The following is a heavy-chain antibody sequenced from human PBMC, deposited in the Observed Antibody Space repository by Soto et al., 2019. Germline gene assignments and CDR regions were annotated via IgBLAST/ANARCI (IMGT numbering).Heavy chain of an antibody. CDR1: GFTFSSYA. D-gene: IGHD2-2*01. CDR2: ISGSGGST. J-gene: IGHJ4*02. CDR3: ARGQVGDIVAVPAAIEVTFDY. V-gene: IGHV3-23*01. Sequence: GGSLRLSCAASGFTFSSYAMSWVRQAPGKGLEWVSAISGSGGSTYYADSVKGRFTISRDNSKNTLYLQMNSLRAEDTAVYYCARGQVGDIVAVPAAIEVTFDYWGQGTLVTVSS.